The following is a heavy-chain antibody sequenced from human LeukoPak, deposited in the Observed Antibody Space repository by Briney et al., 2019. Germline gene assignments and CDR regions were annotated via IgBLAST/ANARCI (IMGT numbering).Heavy chain of an antibody. CDR3: ASQAVAGYPWDY. J-gene: IGHJ4*02. V-gene: IGHV1-69*13. CDR1: GGTFSSYA. CDR2: IIPIFGTA. Sequence: SVKVSCKASGGTFSSYAISWVRQAPGQGLEWMGRIIPIFGTANYAQKFQGRVTITPDESTSTAYMELSSLRSEDTAVYYCASQAVAGYPWDYWGQGTLVTVSS. D-gene: IGHD6-19*01.